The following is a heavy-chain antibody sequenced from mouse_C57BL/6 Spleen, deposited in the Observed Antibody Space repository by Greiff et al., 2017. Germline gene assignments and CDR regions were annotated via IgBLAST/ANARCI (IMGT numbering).Heavy chain of an antibody. J-gene: IGHJ4*01. CDR3: ARSGDSYFYAKDY. CDR2: IDPSDSET. Sequence: QVQLQQPGAELVRPGSSVKLSCKASGYTFTSYWMHWVKQRPIQGLEWIGNIDPSDSETHYNQKFKDKATLTVDKSSSTAYMQLSSLTSEDSAVYYCARSGDSYFYAKDYWVQGTSVTVSS. D-gene: IGHD2-12*01. V-gene: IGHV1-52*01. CDR1: GYTFTSYW.